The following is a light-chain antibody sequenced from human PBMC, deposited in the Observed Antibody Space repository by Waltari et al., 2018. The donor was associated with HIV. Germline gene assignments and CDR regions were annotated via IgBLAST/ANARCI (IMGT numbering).Light chain of an antibody. CDR3: QKYSSVLWLT. CDR2: AAS. Sequence: DIQITQSPSPLSASVGDRVTLPFRASQGISNYVAWYQQKPGEVPKLLIYAASTLQSGVPSRFSGSGSGTDFTLTISSLQPEDVATYYCQKYSSVLWLTFGGGTKVEIK. J-gene: IGKJ4*01. CDR1: QGISNY. V-gene: IGKV1-27*01.